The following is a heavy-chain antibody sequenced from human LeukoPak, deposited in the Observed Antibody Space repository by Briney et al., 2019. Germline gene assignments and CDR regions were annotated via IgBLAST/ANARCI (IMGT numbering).Heavy chain of an antibody. Sequence: SETLSLTCSVSGASISGYYWSWIRQTPGKGLEWIGYVYFTGSTNYNPSLQSRVTITVDTSNNRFALRLRSVTAADTAVYYCARTAPQYFQHWGQGTLVTVSS. J-gene: IGHJ1*01. CDR2: VYFTGST. V-gene: IGHV4-59*12. CDR1: GASISGYY. CDR3: ARTAPQYFQH.